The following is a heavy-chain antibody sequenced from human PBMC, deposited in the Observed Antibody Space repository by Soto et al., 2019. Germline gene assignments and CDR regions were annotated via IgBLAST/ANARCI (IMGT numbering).Heavy chain of an antibody. CDR1: GFTFRSHW. V-gene: IGHV3-74*01. J-gene: IGHJ5*02. CDR2: IETDGGGT. Sequence: EVQLVESGGGLVQPGGSLRVSCAASGFTFRSHWIHWVRQAPGKGLEWVSRIETDGGGTSYADSVKGQFTISTDNAKNTVYLQMNGLRAEDTAVYYCATVFDLWGQGTLVTVSS. CDR3: ATVFDL.